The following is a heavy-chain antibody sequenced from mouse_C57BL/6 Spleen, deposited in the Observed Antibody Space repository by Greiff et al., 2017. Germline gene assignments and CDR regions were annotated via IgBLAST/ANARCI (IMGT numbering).Heavy chain of an antibody. V-gene: IGHV1-82*01. D-gene: IGHD2-4*01. CDR3: ARSHYDYLWFAY. CDR2: IYPGDGDT. Sequence: QVQLQQSGPELVKPGASVKISCKASGYAFSSSWMNWVKQRPGTGLEWIGRIYPGDGDTNYNGKFKGKATLTADKSSSTAYMQLSSLTSEDSAVYFCARSHYDYLWFAYWGQGTLVTVSA. CDR1: GYAFSSSW. J-gene: IGHJ3*01.